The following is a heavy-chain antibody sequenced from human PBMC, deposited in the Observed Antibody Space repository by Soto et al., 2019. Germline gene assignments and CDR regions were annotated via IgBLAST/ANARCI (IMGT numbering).Heavy chain of an antibody. D-gene: IGHD3-3*01. CDR1: GFTFSSYA. CDR3: ARSPYYDFWSGYSWIFDY. Sequence: GGSLRLSCAASGFTFSSYAMHWVRQAPGKGLEWVAVISYDGSNKYYADSVKGRFTISRDNSKNTLYLQMNSLRAEDTAVYYCARSPYYDFWSGYSWIFDYWGQGTLVTVSS. V-gene: IGHV3-30-3*01. J-gene: IGHJ4*02. CDR2: ISYDGSNK.